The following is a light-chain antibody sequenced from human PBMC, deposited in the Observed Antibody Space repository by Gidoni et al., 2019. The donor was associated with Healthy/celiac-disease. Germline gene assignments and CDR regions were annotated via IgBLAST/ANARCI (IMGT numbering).Light chain of an antibody. V-gene: IGKV3-20*01. J-gene: IGKJ1*01. Sequence: EIVLTQSPGTLSLSPGERATLSCRASQSVSSSYLAWYQQKPGQAPRLLIYGASSRATGIPDRFSGSGSGTDFTLTISRLEPEDFAVYYCQQYGSSPCTFXXXTKVEIK. CDR1: QSVSSSY. CDR2: GAS. CDR3: QQYGSSPCT.